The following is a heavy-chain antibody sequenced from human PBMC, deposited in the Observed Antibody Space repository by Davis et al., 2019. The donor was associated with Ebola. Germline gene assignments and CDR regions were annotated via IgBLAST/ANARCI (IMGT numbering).Heavy chain of an antibody. J-gene: IGHJ4*03. D-gene: IGHD4-17*01. CDR2: IRQDGGET. V-gene: IGHV3-7*03. Sequence: DSPKISCAASSGFPSSIHRMTWVRQAPGKGLEWVANIRQDGGETYYADSVKGRFAISRDNAKNSRYLQMNSLSAEDTAIYYCARDTVPAAQDYWGQGALVTISS. CDR1: GFPSSIHR. CDR3: ARDTVPAAQDY.